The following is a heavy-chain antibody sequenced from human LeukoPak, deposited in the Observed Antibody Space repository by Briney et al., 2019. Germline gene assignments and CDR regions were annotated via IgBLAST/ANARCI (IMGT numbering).Heavy chain of an antibody. D-gene: IGHD6-19*01. Sequence: GGSLRLSCAASGFTFDDYGMHWVRQAPGKGLEWVSGISWNSGTVVYADSVRGRLTISRDNAKNSVYLQMNSLKAEDTALYYCAKGGYSSGWYGDHWGQGTLVTVSS. CDR2: ISWNSGTV. J-gene: IGHJ4*02. CDR1: GFTFDDYG. CDR3: AKGGYSSGWYGDH. V-gene: IGHV3-9*01.